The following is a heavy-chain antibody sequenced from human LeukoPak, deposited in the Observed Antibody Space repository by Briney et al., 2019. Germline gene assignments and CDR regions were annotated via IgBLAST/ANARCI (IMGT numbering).Heavy chain of an antibody. J-gene: IGHJ4*02. CDR2: ISSSGSTI. D-gene: IGHD3-22*01. CDR3: ARNDTAASGYNHFDY. Sequence: GGSLRLSCTASGFTFSSYEMNWVRQAQGKGLEWVSYISSSGSTIYYADSVKGGFTISRDNAKNSLYLQMNSLRPEDTAVYHCARNDTAASGYNHFDYWGQGTLVTVSS. V-gene: IGHV3-48*03. CDR1: GFTFSSYE.